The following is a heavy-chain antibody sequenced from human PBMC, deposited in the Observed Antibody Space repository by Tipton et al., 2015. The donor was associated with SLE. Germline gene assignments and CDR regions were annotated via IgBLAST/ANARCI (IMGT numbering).Heavy chain of an antibody. CDR2: MFHNGNT. CDR1: GGSIRTHY. Sequence: TLSLTCTVSGGSIRTHYWNWIRQPPGKGLEWIGYMFHNGNTNYNPSLKNRVTVSVDTSKNQFSLNLRSVTAADTAVYYCARLRALHIYYLEYWGQGALVTVSS. CDR3: ARLRALHIYYLEY. V-gene: IGHV4-59*11. J-gene: IGHJ4*02. D-gene: IGHD2-21*01.